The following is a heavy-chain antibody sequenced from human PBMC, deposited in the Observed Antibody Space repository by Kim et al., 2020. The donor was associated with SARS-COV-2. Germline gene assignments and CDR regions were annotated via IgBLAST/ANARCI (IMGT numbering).Heavy chain of an antibody. J-gene: IGHJ4*02. D-gene: IGHD2-15*01. CDR1: GGSISSSSYY. Sequence: SETLSLTCTVSGGSISSSSYYWGWIRQPPGQGREWIGSIYYSGSTYYNPSLKSRVTISVDTSKNQFSLKLSSVTAADTAVYYCASGGVVPFDYWGQGTLVTVSS. CDR3: ASGGVVPFDY. V-gene: IGHV4-39*01. CDR2: IYYSGST.